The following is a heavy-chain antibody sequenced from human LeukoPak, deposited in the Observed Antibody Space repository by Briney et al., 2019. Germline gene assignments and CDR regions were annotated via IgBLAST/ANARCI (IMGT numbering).Heavy chain of an antibody. Sequence: GGSLRLSCAASGFTFSNAWMSWVRQAPGKGLEWVGRIKSKTDGGTTDYAAPVKGRFTISRDDSKNTLYLQMNSLKTEDTAVYYCTTDWQNGLLWFGELARLADYWGQGTLVTVSS. J-gene: IGHJ4*02. V-gene: IGHV3-15*01. D-gene: IGHD3-10*01. CDR1: GFTFSNAW. CDR2: IKSKTDGGTT. CDR3: TTDWQNGLLWFGELARLADY.